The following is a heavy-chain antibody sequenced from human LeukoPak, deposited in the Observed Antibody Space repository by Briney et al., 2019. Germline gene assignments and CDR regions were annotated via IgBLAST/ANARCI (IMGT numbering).Heavy chain of an antibody. J-gene: IGHJ5*02. CDR1: GGSISSYY. CDR2: IYYSGST. D-gene: IGHD3-3*01. Sequence: PSETLSLTCTVSGGSISSYYWSWIRQPPGKGLEWIGYIYYSGSTNYNPSLKSRVTISVDTSKNQFSLKLSSVTAADTAVYYCARDRFGVVKGIDPWGQGTLVTVSS. CDR3: ARDRFGVVKGIDP. V-gene: IGHV4-59*01.